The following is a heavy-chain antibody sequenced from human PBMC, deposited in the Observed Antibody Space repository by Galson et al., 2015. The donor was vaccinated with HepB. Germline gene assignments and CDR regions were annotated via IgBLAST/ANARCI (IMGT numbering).Heavy chain of an antibody. CDR1: GLSFSIYS. CDR3: ARDRGTGWPNIDF. CDR2: INSRSNHI. Sequence: SLRLSCAAPGLSFSIYSMNWVRQAPGKGLEWVSSINSRSNHIYYADSVKGRFSISRDNANNSLYLQMNNLRAEDTAIYYCARDRGTGWPNIDFWGRGTLLTVSS. D-gene: IGHD2-8*02. V-gene: IGHV3-21*01. J-gene: IGHJ4*02.